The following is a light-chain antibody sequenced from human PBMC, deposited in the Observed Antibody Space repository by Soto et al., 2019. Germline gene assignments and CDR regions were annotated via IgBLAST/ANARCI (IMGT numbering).Light chain of an antibody. CDR2: DAS. CDR3: QQYHSSSYT. J-gene: IGKJ2*01. CDR1: QSISNW. V-gene: IGKV1-5*01. Sequence: DIPMTQSPSTLSASVGDRVTITCRASQSISNWLAWYQQKPGKAPKLLIYDASSLESGVPSRFSGSGSGTEFTLTISSLQPDDFATYYCQQYHSSSYTFGQGTKLEIK.